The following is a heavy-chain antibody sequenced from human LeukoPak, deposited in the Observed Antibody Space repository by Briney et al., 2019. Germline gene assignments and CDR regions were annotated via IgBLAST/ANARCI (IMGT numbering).Heavy chain of an antibody. Sequence: PGGSLGLSCAASGFTFSSYWMHWVRQAPGKGLVWVSRINSDGSSTSYADSVKGRFTISRDNAKNTLYLQMNSLRAEDTAVYYCAGEQISSGWYYFDYWGQGTLVTVSS. CDR1: GFTFSSYW. CDR3: AGEQISSGWYYFDY. CDR2: INSDGSST. J-gene: IGHJ4*02. D-gene: IGHD6-19*01. V-gene: IGHV3-74*01.